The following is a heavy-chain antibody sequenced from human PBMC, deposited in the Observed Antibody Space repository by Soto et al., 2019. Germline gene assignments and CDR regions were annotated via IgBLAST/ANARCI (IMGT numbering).Heavy chain of an antibody. V-gene: IGHV4-30-4*01. J-gene: IGHJ5*02. D-gene: IGHD5-18*01. CDR2: IYYNGII. Sequence: PSETLSLTCTVSGDSITDGDYYWSCIRQPPGKDLEWIAYIYYNGIIHYNPSLKSRVTISLDPSKNQFSLTMTCVTDAATAVYSCARGIQEGFDPWGQGTLVTVSS. CDR1: GDSITDGDYY. CDR3: ARGIQEGFDP.